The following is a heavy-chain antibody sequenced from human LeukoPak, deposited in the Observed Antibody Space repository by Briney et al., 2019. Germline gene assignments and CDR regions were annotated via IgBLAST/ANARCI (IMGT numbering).Heavy chain of an antibody. Sequence: SETLSLTCTVSGGSINSGTYYWSWIRQPAGKGLEWIGRIYTSGSTNYNPSLKSRVTISVDTSKNQFSLKLSSVTAADTAVYYCASLMLIAVGSDYWGQGNLVTVSS. J-gene: IGHJ4*02. CDR1: GGSINSGTYY. V-gene: IGHV4-61*02. D-gene: IGHD3-16*01. CDR2: IYTSGST. CDR3: ASLMLIAVGSDY.